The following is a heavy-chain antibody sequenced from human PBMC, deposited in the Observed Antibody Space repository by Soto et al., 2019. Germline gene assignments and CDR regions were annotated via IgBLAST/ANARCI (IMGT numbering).Heavy chain of an antibody. CDR3: ARTSERYSGYDKPNYFDY. CDR2: INHSGST. CDR1: SGSISSSNW. V-gene: IGHV4-4*02. Sequence: SETLSLTCTVSSGSISSSNWWSWVRQPPGKGLEWIGEINHSGSTNYNPSLKSRVTISVDTSKNQFSLKLSSVTAADTAVYYCARTSERYSGYDKPNYFDYWGQGTLVTVSS. D-gene: IGHD5-12*01. J-gene: IGHJ4*02.